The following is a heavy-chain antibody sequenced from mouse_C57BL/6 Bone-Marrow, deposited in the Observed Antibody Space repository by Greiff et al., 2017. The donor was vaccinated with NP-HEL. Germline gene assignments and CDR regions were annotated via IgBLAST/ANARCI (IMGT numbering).Heavy chain of an antibody. J-gene: IGHJ3*01. CDR1: GYTFTSYT. V-gene: IGHV1-4*01. CDR3: ARGNYSNYGFAY. CDR2: INPSSGYT. Sequence: QVQLKESGAELARPGASVKMSCKASGYTFTSYTMHWVKQRPGQGLEWIGYINPSSGYTKYNQKFKDKATLTADKSTSTAYMQLSSLTAEDSAVYYCARGNYSNYGFAYWGQGTLVTVSA. D-gene: IGHD2-5*01.